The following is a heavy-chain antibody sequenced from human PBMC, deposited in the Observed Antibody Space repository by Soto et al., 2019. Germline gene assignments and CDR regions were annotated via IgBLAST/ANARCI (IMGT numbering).Heavy chain of an antibody. CDR3: ATSIAAHLGYYGMDV. V-gene: IGHV3-21*01. J-gene: IGHJ6*02. CDR1: GFTFRSYS. D-gene: IGHD6-6*01. CDR2: ISGTSNDI. Sequence: EVRLVESGGGLVKPGESLRLSCAASGFTFRSYSLNWVRQAPGKGLEWVSSISGTSNDIYYADSVKGRFIISRDNARDSLYLQMYSLSAEDTAIYVCATSIAAHLGYYGMDVWGQGTTVTVSS.